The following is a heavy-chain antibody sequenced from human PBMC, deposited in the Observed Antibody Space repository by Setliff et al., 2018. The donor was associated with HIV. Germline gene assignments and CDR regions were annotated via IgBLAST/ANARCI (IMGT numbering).Heavy chain of an antibody. D-gene: IGHD3-10*01. V-gene: IGHV4-34*01. CDR2: INHSGRT. Sequence: SETLSLTCAVYGGSFSDNYWSWIRQSPGKGLEWIGEINHSGRTKYSPSLRSRVTISVDTSKSQFSLRLNSVTATDTALYYCARGRFHRLHRPYSGSGSLGIQYFDYWGQGTLVTVSS. CDR1: GGSFSDNY. J-gene: IGHJ4*02. CDR3: ARGRFHRLHRPYSGSGSLGIQYFDY.